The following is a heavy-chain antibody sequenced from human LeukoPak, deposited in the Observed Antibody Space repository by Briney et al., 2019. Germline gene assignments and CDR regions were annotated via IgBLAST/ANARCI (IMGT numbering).Heavy chain of an antibody. CDR3: ARAIGIAAAGVLDY. D-gene: IGHD6-13*01. CDR2: ISYDAKSN. J-gene: IGHJ4*02. V-gene: IGHV3-30*03. Sequence: SGGSLRLSCATSGFTFSSYGMHWVRQVPGKGLEWVAVISYDAKSNYHVDSVKGRFTISRDNSKNTLYLQMNSLRAEDTAVYYCARAIGIAAAGVLDYWGQGTLVTVSS. CDR1: GFTFSSYG.